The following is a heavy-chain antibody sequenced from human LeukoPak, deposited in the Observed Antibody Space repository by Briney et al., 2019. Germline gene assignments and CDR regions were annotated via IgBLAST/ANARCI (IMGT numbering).Heavy chain of an antibody. D-gene: IGHD4-23*01. Sequence: PSETLSLTCAVSGYSISSGYYWGWIRQPPGKGLEWIGSIYHSGSTYYNPSLKSRVTISVDTSKNQFSLKLSSVTAADTAVYYCARDVSGNLDYWGQGTLVTVSS. J-gene: IGHJ4*02. V-gene: IGHV4-38-2*02. CDR3: ARDVSGNLDY. CDR1: GYSISSGYY. CDR2: IYHSGST.